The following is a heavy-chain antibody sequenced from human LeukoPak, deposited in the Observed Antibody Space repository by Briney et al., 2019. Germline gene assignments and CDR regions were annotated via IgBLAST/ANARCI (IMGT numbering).Heavy chain of an antibody. V-gene: IGHV3-23*01. CDR3: AKVLARYSYGSYDY. D-gene: IGHD5-18*01. CDR2: VSASGDNT. J-gene: IGHJ4*02. CDR1: GFTFNTYA. Sequence: GGSLRLSCAASGFTFNTYAMAWVRQAPGKGLEWVSTVSASGDNTYYVDSVKGRFTISRDNSKSTLSLQMNSLRNEDTGVYYCAKVLARYSYGSYDYWGQGTLVTVSS.